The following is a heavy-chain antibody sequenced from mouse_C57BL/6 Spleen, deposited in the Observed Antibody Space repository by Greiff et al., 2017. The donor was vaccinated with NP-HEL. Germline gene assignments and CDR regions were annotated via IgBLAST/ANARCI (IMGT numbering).Heavy chain of an antibody. CDR3: ARGYYYGSSSTYFDV. CDR2: IDPSDSYT. J-gene: IGHJ1*03. CDR1: GYTFTSYW. V-gene: IGHV1-69*01. Sequence: QVQLQQPGAELVVPGASVKLSCKASGYTFTSYWMHWVKQRPGQGLEWIGEIDPSDSYTNYNQKFKGKSTLTVDKSSSTAYMQLSSLTSEDSAVYYCARGYYYGSSSTYFDVWGTGTTVTVSS. D-gene: IGHD1-1*01.